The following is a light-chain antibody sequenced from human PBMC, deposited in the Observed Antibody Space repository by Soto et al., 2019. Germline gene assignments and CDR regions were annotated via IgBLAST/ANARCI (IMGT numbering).Light chain of an antibody. J-gene: IGKJ2*01. CDR1: QSVGSH. CDR2: DAS. V-gene: IGKV3-11*01. Sequence: EIVLTQSPATLSLSPGERATLSCRTSQSVGSHLAWYQQKPGQAPSVLIYDASNRATGIPAKFSGSGSGTDFSLTISSLEPEDSAVYYCQQRSNWPPYTFGQGTKLEIK. CDR3: QQRSNWPPYT.